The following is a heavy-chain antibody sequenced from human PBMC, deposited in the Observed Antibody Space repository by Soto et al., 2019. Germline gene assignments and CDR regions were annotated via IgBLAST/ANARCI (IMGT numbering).Heavy chain of an antibody. D-gene: IGHD1-26*01. CDR1: GFTFSSYA. CDR3: ARDNQGAYGR. Sequence: PGGSLRLSCAASGFTFSSYAMSWVRQAPGKGLEWVSYISSSSSTIYYADSAKGRFTISRDNAKNTLYLQMSSLRAEDTAVYYCARDNQGAYGRWGQGTLVTVSS. J-gene: IGHJ4*02. CDR2: ISSSSSTI. V-gene: IGHV3-48*01.